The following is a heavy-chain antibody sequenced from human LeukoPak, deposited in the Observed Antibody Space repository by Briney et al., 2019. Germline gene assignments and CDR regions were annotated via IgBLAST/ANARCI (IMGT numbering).Heavy chain of an antibody. V-gene: IGHV3-30-3*01. Sequence: GGSLRLSCAASGFTFSSYAMHWVRQAPGKGLEWVAVISYDGSNKYYADSVKGRFTISRDNSKNTLYLQMNSLRAEDTAVYYCARPPGKKVPAAIPYYYYYYYMDVWGKGTTVTVSS. CDR2: ISYDGSNK. CDR3: ARPPGKKVPAAIPYYYYYYYMDV. CDR1: GFTFSSYA. D-gene: IGHD2-2*01. J-gene: IGHJ6*03.